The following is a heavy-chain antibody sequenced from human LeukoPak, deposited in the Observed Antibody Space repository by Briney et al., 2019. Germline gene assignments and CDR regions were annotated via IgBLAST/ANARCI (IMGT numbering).Heavy chain of an antibody. V-gene: IGHV1-18*01. CDR2: ISAYNGNT. CDR3: VRDGYGDGTYYYYGMDV. D-gene: IGHD6-13*01. CDR1: GYTFTSYG. Sequence: ASVKVSCKASGYTFTSYGISWVRQAPGQGLEWMGWISAYNGNTNYAQKLQGRVTMTTDTSTSTAYMELRSLRSDDTAVYYCVRDGYGDGTYYYYGMDVWGQGTTVTVPS. J-gene: IGHJ6*02.